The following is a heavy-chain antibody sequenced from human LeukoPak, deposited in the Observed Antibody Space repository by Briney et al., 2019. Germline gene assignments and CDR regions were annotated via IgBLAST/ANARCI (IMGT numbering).Heavy chain of an antibody. CDR2: INPSGGST. CDR3: ARDPGDYGRLASPDY. J-gene: IGHJ4*02. V-gene: IGHV1-46*01. D-gene: IGHD4-17*01. CDR1: GYTFTGYY. Sequence: ASVKVSCKASGYTFTGYYMHWVRQAPGQGLEWMGIINPSGGSTSYAQKFQGRVTMTRDMSTSTVYMELSSLRSEDTAVYYCARDPGDYGRLASPDYWGQGTLVTVSS.